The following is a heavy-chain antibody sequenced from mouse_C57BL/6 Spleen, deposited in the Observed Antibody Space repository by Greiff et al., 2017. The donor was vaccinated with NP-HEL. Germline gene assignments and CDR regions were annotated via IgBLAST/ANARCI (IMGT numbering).Heavy chain of an antibody. Sequence: EVKVVESGGGLVKPGGSLKLSCAASGFTFSSYAMSWVRQTPEKRLEWVATISDGGSYTYYPDNVKGRFTISRDNAKNNLYLQMSHLKSEDTAMYYCARDRGYAGDYWGQGTTLTVSS. CDR2: ISDGGSYT. CDR3: ARDRGYAGDY. V-gene: IGHV5-4*01. D-gene: IGHD2-2*01. J-gene: IGHJ2*01. CDR1: GFTFSSYA.